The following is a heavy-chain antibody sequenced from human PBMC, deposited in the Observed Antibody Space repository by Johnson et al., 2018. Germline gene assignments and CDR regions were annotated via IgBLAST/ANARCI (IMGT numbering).Heavy chain of an antibody. CDR2: IYYSGSP. J-gene: IGHJ3*02. V-gene: IGHV4-59*01. CDR1: GGSISSYY. D-gene: IGHD4-23*01. Sequence: QVQLQESGPGLVKPSETLSLTCTVSGGSISSYYWSWIRQPPGKGLEWIGYIYYSGSPNYNPSLKSRVTISVDTSKNQFSLKLSSVTAADTAVYYCARTDYGGNSGVAFDIWGQGTMVTVSS. CDR3: ARTDYGGNSGVAFDI.